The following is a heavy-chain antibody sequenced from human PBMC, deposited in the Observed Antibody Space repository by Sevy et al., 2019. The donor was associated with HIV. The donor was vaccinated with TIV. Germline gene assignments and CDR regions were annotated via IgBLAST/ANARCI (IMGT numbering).Heavy chain of an antibody. D-gene: IGHD1-26*01. CDR2: IKQDGSEK. CDR1: EFTFSSYW. V-gene: IGHV3-7*01. J-gene: IGHJ4*02. Sequence: GGSLRLSCAASEFTFSSYWMSWVRQAPGKGLEWVANIKQDGSEKYYVDSVKGRFTISRDNAKNSLYLQMNSLRAEDTAVYYCAKWDADRRWFFDYWGQGTLVTVSS. CDR3: AKWDADRRWFFDY.